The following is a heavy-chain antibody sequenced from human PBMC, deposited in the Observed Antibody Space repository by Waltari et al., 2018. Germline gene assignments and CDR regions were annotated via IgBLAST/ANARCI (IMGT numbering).Heavy chain of an antibody. D-gene: IGHD2-15*01. J-gene: IGHJ4*02. Sequence: QVQLQESGPGLVKPSQTLSLTCTVSGGSISSGSYYWSWIRQPAGKGLEWIGRIYTSGSTNYNPSLKSRVTISVDTSKNQFSLKLSSVTAADTAVYYCARETLRYCSGGSCTFDYWGQGTLVTVSS. CDR3: ARETLRYCSGGSCTFDY. CDR2: IYTSGST. CDR1: GGSISSGSYY. V-gene: IGHV4-61*02.